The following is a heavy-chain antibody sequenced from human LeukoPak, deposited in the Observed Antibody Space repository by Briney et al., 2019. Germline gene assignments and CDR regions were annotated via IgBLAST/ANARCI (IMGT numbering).Heavy chain of an antibody. CDR2: IFYSGST. D-gene: IGHD6-19*01. J-gene: IGHJ5*02. CDR3: ARHGAIAVAENWFDP. CDR1: SGSISTSNYY. V-gene: IGHV4-39*01. Sequence: SETLSLTCTVSSGSISTSNYYWGWVRQPPGKALEWIGNIFYSGSTYYSPSLKSRVTISLDTSKNQFSLKLSSVTAADTAVYYCARHGAIAVAENWFDPWGQGTLVTVSS.